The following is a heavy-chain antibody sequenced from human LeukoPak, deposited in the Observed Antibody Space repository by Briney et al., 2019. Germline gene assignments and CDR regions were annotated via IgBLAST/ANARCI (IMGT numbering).Heavy chain of an antibody. CDR2: ISSSGSTI. D-gene: IGHD3-9*01. J-gene: IGHJ6*02. Sequence: GGSLRLSCAASGFTFSSYEMNWVRQAPGKGLEWVSYISSSGSTIYYADSVKGRFTISRDNAKNSLYLQMNSLRAEDTAVYYCARKDDISIYYYYYGMDVWGQGTTATVSS. V-gene: IGHV3-48*03. CDR3: ARKDDISIYYYYYGMDV. CDR1: GFTFSSYE.